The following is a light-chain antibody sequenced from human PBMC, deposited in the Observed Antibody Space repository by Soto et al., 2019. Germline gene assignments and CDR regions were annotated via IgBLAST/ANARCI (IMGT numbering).Light chain of an antibody. CDR1: SSNIESNT. CDR2: ANN. V-gene: IGLV1-44*01. CDR3: AAWDDSLDRYV. Sequence: QSVLTQPPSASGTPGQRVTISCSGSSSNIESNTVNWYQQVPGTAPKLLIYANNERPSGVPDRFSGSKSGTSASLAISGLRSEDEADFYCAAWDDSLDRYVFGTGTKVTVL. J-gene: IGLJ1*01.